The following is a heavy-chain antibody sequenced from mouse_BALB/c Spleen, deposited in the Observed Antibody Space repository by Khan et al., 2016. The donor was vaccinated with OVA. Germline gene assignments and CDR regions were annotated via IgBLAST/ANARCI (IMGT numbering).Heavy chain of an antibody. J-gene: IGHJ3*01. CDR1: GFTFSSYS. D-gene: IGHD4-1*01. CDR3: ASHLTGSFAY. V-gene: IGHV5-6*01. Sequence: EVELVESGGDLVKPGGSLKFSCAASGFTFSSYSMSWVRQTPDKRLEWVATISSGGDYTYYSDNVKGRFTISRDNAKNTLYLHMSSLKSEDTARYYCASHLTGSFAYWGQGTLVTVSA. CDR2: ISSGGDYT.